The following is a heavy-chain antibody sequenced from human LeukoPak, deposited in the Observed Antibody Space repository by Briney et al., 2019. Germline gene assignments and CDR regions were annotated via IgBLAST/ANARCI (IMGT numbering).Heavy chain of an antibody. J-gene: IGHJ6*02. CDR1: GFTFSSYA. V-gene: IGHV3-23*01. D-gene: IGHD6-19*01. CDR2: ISGSGGST. CDR3: AKGSSSGWSLYYYYYGMDV. Sequence: GGSLRLSCAASGFTFSSYAMSWVRQAPGKGLEWVSAISGSGGSTYYADSVKGRFTISRDNPKNTLYLQMNSLRAEDTAVYYCAKGSSSGWSLYYYYYGMDVWGQGTTVTVSS.